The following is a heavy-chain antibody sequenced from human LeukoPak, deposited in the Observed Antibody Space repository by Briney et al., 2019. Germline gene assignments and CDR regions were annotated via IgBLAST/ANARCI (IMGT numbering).Heavy chain of an antibody. CDR2: ISYDGSNK. V-gene: IGHV3-30-3*01. J-gene: IGHJ4*02. CDR3: ARALPRIAVAGTYFDY. D-gene: IGHD6-19*01. Sequence: GRSLRLSCGASGFTFSSYAMHWVRQAPGKGLEWVAVISYDGSNKYYADSVKGRFTISRDNSKNTLYLQMNSLRAEDTAVYYCARALPRIAVAGTYFDYWGQGTLVTVSS. CDR1: GFTFSSYA.